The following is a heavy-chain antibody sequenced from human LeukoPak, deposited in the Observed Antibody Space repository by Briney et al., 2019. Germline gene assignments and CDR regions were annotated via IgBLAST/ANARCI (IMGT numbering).Heavy chain of an antibody. CDR3: ARVPLRGDGVCYNCIDY. J-gene: IGHJ4*02. D-gene: IGHD2-8*01. V-gene: IGHV4-61*02. CDR2: ISSSGST. Sequence: PSQTLSLTCTVSGDSISSGDYYWSWIRQPAGKGLEWIGRISSSGSTNYNPSLKSRVTISVDTSKNQFSLKLSSVTAADTAVYYCARVPLRGDGVCYNCIDYWGQGTLVTVSS. CDR1: GDSISSGDYY.